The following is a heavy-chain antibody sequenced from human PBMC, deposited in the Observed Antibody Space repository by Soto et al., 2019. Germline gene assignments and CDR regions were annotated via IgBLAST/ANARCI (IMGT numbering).Heavy chain of an antibody. CDR2: IWYDGSNK. CDR3: ARDNSSSWYGQTTWFAP. Sequence: QVQLVESGGGVVQPGRSLRLSCAASGFTFSSYGMHWVRQAPGKGLEWVAVIWYDGSNKYYADSVKGRFTISRDKSKNSLYLQMNSLRAEDTAVYYCARDNSSSWYGQTTWFAPWGQGTLVTVSS. D-gene: IGHD6-13*01. CDR1: GFTFSSYG. J-gene: IGHJ5*02. V-gene: IGHV3-33*01.